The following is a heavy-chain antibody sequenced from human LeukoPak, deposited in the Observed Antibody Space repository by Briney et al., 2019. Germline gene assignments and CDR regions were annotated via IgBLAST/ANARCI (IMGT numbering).Heavy chain of an antibody. D-gene: IGHD3/OR15-3a*01. V-gene: IGHV5-51*01. CDR1: GYSFTTYW. Sequence: GESLKISCKGSGYSFTTYWIGWVRQMPGKGLEWMGMIYAGDSDTRYSPSFQGQVTMSVDKSISTAYLQWSSLKASDTAMYFCARRTLLDKDYRGLDVWGQGTTVTVSS. CDR3: ARRTLLDKDYRGLDV. CDR2: IYAGDSDT. J-gene: IGHJ6*02.